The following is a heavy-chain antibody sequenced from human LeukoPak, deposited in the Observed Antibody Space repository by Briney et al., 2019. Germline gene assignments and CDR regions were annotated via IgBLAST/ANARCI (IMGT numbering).Heavy chain of an antibody. V-gene: IGHV4-59*08. CDR1: GASFSDYY. CDR2: IYYSGST. Sequence: SETLSLTCTVSGASFSDYYWSWVRQPPGKGLEWIAYIYYSGSTNYNPSLKSRVTISVDTSNNQFSLDLRSVTAADSAVYYCVRRVRYFGQNDYWGQGTLVTVSS. D-gene: IGHD3-9*01. CDR3: VRRVRYFGQNDY. J-gene: IGHJ4*02.